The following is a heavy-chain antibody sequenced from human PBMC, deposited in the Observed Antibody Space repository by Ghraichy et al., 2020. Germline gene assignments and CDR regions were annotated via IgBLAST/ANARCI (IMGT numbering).Heavy chain of an antibody. CDR3: AHFGSPSYAYYFDY. J-gene: IGHJ4*02. V-gene: IGHV2-5*02. D-gene: IGHD2-2*01. CDR1: GFSLSTSGVA. CDR2: IYWDDDK. Sequence: SGPTLVKPTQTLTLTCTFSGFSLSTSGVAVGWIRQPPGKALEWLALIYWDDDKRYSPSLKTRLTITKDSSKNQVVLTMTKMDPVDTATYYCAHFGSPSYAYYFDYWGQGTLVTVSS.